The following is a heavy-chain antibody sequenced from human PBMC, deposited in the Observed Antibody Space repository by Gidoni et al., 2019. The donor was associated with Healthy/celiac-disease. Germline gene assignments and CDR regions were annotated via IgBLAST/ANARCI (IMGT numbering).Heavy chain of an antibody. J-gene: IGHJ3*02. CDR1: GGSISSSSYY. V-gene: IGHV4-39*01. Sequence: QLQRQESGPELVKPSDTLSITCTFSGGSISSSSYYWGWLRQPPGKGLEWIVSIYYSWGTYSTPFLKRRVTISVDTSKNQFSPKLSSVPAADTAVYSCARLGEWTADAFDIWGQGTMVIVSS. CDR2: IYYSWGT. CDR3: ARLGEWTADAFDI. D-gene: IGHD3-16*01.